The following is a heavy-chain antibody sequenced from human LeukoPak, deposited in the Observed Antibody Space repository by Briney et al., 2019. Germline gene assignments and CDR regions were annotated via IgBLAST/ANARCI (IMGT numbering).Heavy chain of an antibody. V-gene: IGHV4-34*01. CDR2: INHSGST. CDR1: GGSFSGYY. J-gene: IGHJ4*02. Sequence: SETLSLTCAVYGGSFSGYYWSWIRQPPGKGLEWIGEINHSGSTNYNPSLKRRVTISVDTSKNQFSLKLSSVTAADTAVYYCARATYGDNPLDYWGQGNLVTVSS. CDR3: ARATYGDNPLDY. D-gene: IGHD4-17*01.